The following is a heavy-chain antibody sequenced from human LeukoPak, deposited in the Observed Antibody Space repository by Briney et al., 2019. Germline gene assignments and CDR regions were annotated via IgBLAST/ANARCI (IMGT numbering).Heavy chain of an antibody. D-gene: IGHD3-10*01. CDR1: GGSISSYY. J-gene: IGHJ5*02. Sequence: SETLSLTCTVSGGSISSYYWSWIRQPPGKGLEWIGYIYYSGSTNYNPSLKSRVTISVDTSKNQFSLKLSSVTAADTAVYYCARWFGELSLFDPWGQGTPVTVSS. CDR2: IYYSGST. CDR3: ARWFGELSLFDP. V-gene: IGHV4-59*01.